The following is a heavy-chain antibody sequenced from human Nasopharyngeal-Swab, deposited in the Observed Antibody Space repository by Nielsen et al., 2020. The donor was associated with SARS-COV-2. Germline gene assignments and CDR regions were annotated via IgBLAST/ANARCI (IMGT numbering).Heavy chain of an antibody. CDR2: GSQGGGT. V-gene: IGHV4-34*01. D-gene: IGHD2-2*01. Sequence: RQAPGKGLEWIGEGSQGGGTNYNPSLKNRVTISVATSKNQFSLKLRSVTAAETAVYYCARGGAGVVPSPVLGLGPYYSYYYMDVWGKGTTVTVSS. CDR3: ARGGAGVVPSPVLGLGPYYSYYYMDV. J-gene: IGHJ6*03.